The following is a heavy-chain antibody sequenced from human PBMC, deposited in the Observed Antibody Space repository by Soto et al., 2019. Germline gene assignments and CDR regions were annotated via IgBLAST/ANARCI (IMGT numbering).Heavy chain of an antibody. CDR3: ARSPAYCSGGSCYSRFDP. CDR2: IIPIFGTA. V-gene: IGHV1-69*13. D-gene: IGHD2-15*01. J-gene: IGHJ5*02. CDR1: GGTFSSYA. Sequence: ASVKVSCKASGGTFSSYAISWVRQAPGQGLEWMGWIIPIFGTANYAQKFQGRVTITADESTSTAYMELSSLRSEDTAVYYCARSPAYCSGGSCYSRFDPGGQGTLVTVSS.